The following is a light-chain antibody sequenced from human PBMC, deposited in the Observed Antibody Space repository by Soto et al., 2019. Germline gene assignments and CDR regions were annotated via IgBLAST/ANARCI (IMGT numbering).Light chain of an antibody. CDR2: DAS. CDR3: QQYDILPIT. J-gene: IGKJ5*01. Sequence: DIQMTQSPSSLFASVGDRVTITCQATPDINIYLNWYQQKPGKAPNLLIYDASNLEIGVPSSFSGSGSGTYFTFTISSLQTEDIGTYYCQQYDILPITFGRVKRLEIK. V-gene: IGKV1-33*01. CDR1: PDINIY.